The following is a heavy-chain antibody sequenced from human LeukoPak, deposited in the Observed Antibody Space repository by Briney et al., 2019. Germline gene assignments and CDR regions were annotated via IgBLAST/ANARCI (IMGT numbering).Heavy chain of an antibody. CDR2: INHSGST. V-gene: IGHV4-34*01. Sequence: SSETLSLTCAVYGGSFSGYYWSWIRQPPGKGLEWIGEINHSGSTNYNPSLKSRVTISVDTSKNQFSLKLSSVTAADTAVYYCARDQSDDAFDIWGQGTMVTVSS. D-gene: IGHD3-3*01. CDR1: GGSFSGYY. J-gene: IGHJ3*02. CDR3: ARDQSDDAFDI.